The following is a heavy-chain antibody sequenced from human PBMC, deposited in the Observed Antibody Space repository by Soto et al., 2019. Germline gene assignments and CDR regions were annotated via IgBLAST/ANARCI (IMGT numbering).Heavy chain of an antibody. V-gene: IGHV3-73*02. J-gene: IGHJ5*02. D-gene: IGHD4-17*01. CDR3: TRRTTVTTSPFDP. CDR2: IRSKANSYAT. Sequence: EVQLVESGGGLVQPGGSLKLSCAASGFTFSGSAMHWVRQASGKGLEGVGRIRSKANSYATAYAASVKGRFTISRDDSKPTAYLQMNSLKTEATAVYYCTRRTTVTTSPFDPWGQGTLVTVSS. CDR1: GFTFSGSA.